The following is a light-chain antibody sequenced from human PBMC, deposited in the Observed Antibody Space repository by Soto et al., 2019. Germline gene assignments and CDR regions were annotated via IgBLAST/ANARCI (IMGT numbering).Light chain of an antibody. Sequence: QSVLTQPASVSGSPGQSITISCTGTSSDVGGYNYVSWYQQHPGKAPKLMIYGVSNRPSGGSNRFSGSKSGKKASMTISGLQAEDEADYYCSSYTSSSTSGYVFGTGTKVTV. CDR1: SSDVGGYNY. J-gene: IGLJ1*01. CDR2: GVS. CDR3: SSYTSSSTSGYV. V-gene: IGLV2-14*01.